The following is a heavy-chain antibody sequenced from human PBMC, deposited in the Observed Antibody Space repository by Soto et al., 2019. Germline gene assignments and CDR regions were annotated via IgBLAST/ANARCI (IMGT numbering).Heavy chain of an antibody. J-gene: IGHJ4*02. V-gene: IGHV1-18*04. CDR1: GERFTTYG. CDR3: ARWAGQVRDYGGPFDY. Sequence: QVQLVQSGAELKNPGASVTVSCKASGERFTTYGISWVRQAPGQGLEWMGWISTYNTNTNYAPKFQGRLLLTTDTSTTTAHMELRSLRPDDTAVYYCARWAGQVRDYGGPFDYWGQGTLVTVSS. D-gene: IGHD4-17*01. CDR2: ISTYNTNT.